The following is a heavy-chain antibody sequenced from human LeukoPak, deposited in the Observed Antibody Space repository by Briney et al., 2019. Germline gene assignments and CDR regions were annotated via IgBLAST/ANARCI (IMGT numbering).Heavy chain of an antibody. J-gene: IGHJ3*02. CDR2: IRYDGSNK. Sequence: PGGSLRLSCAASGFTFSSYGMHWVRQAPGKGLEWVAFIRYDGSNKYYADSVKGRFTISRDNSKNTLYLQMNSLRAEDTAVYYCARGDSQAFDIWGQGTMVTVSS. CDR3: ARGDSQAFDI. CDR1: GFTFSSYG. D-gene: IGHD2-21*02. V-gene: IGHV3-30*02.